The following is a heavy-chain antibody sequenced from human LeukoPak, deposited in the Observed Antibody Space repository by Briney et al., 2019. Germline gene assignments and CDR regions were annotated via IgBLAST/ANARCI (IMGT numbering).Heavy chain of an antibody. D-gene: IGHD3-22*01. CDR1: GYTFTSYG. J-gene: IGHJ4*02. CDR2: ISAYNGNT. CDR3: ARVHPPVYYDSSGYYLFDY. V-gene: IGHV1-18*01. Sequence: ASVKVSCKASGYTFTSYGISWVRQAPGQGLEWMGWISAYNGNTNYAQKLQGRVTMTTDTSTSTAYMELRSLRSDDTAVYYCARVHPPVYYDSSGYYLFDYWGQGTLVTVSS.